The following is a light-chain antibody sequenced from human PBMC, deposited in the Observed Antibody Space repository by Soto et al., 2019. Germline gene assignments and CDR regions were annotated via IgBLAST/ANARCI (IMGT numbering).Light chain of an antibody. CDR1: QNINSW. V-gene: IGKV1-5*03. Sequence: DIQMTQSPSTLSASVGDRVTITCRASQNINSWLAWYQQKPGKAPKLLIYKASSLESGVPSRFSGSGSRTEFTLTISSLQPDDFAAYYCQQYEIYPITFGQGTRLEIK. CDR3: QQYEIYPIT. CDR2: KAS. J-gene: IGKJ5*01.